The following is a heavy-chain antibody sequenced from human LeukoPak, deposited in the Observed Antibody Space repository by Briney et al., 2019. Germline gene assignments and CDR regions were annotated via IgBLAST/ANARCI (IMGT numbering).Heavy chain of an antibody. CDR2: FDPEDGET. Sequence: GASVKVPCKVSGYTLTELSMHWVRQAPGKGLEWMGGFDPEDGETIYAQKFQGRVTMTEDTSTDTAYMELSSLRSEDTAVYYCATDFFSGWYVGKYWGQGTLVTVSS. V-gene: IGHV1-24*01. D-gene: IGHD6-19*01. CDR1: GYTLTELS. CDR3: ATDFFSGWYVGKY. J-gene: IGHJ4*02.